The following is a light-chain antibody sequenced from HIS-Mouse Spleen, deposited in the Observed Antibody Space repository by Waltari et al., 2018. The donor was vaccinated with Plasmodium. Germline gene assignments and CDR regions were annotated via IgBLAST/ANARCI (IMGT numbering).Light chain of an antibody. CDR2: GAS. V-gene: IGKV3-20*01. Sequence: EIVLTQSPGTLSLSPGDRVTLSCRASQSVSSSYLAWYQQKPGQATRLLIYGASSRATGTPDRFSGRGSGTGFTLTISRLEPEDFAVYYCQQYGSSLITFGQGTRLEIK. J-gene: IGKJ5*01. CDR1: QSVSSSY. CDR3: QQYGSSLIT.